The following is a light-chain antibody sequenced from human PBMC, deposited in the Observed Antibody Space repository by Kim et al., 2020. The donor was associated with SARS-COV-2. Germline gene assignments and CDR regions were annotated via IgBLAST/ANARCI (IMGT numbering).Light chain of an antibody. CDR2: CAS. CDR1: RSVSSSY. Sequence: LSPGERATLSCRASRSVSSSYLAWYQQKPGQAPRLLIYCASSRATGIPDRFSGSGSGTDFTLTISRLEPEDFAVYYCQQYGSSSYTFGQGTKLEI. CDR3: QQYGSSSYT. J-gene: IGKJ2*01. V-gene: IGKV3-20*01.